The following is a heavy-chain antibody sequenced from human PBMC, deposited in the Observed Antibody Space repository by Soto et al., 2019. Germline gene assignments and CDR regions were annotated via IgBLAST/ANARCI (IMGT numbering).Heavy chain of an antibody. CDR3: AGRYYDSSFYYGMDV. CDR1: GYSFTSYW. Sequence: PGESLKISCKGSGYSFTSYWISWVRQMPGRGLEWMGRIDPSDSYTNYSPSFQGHVTISADKSISTAYLQWSSLKASDTAMYYCAGRYYDSSFYYGMDVWGQGTTVTVSS. D-gene: IGHD3-22*01. J-gene: IGHJ6*02. V-gene: IGHV5-10-1*01. CDR2: IDPSDSYT.